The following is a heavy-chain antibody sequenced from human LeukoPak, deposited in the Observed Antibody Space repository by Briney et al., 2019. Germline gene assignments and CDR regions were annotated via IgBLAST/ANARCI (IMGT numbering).Heavy chain of an antibody. CDR2: IMSIFGSP. Sequence: ASVKVSCKASGGTFSNYAINWVRQAPGQGLEWMGGIMSIFGSPKYAQKFQGRVTMTTDTSTSTAYMELRSLRSDDTAVYYCARSTSGNSNMDVWGKGTTVTVSS. V-gene: IGHV1-69*05. CDR1: GGTFSNYA. J-gene: IGHJ6*03. CDR3: ARSTSGNSNMDV. D-gene: IGHD1-7*01.